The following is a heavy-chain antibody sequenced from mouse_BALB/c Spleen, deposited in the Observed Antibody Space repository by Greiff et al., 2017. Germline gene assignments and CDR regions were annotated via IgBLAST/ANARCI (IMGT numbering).Heavy chain of an antibody. CDR2: INPSNGRT. CDR3: ARKFYEYDWAYWYFDV. CDR1: GYTFTSYW. V-gene: IGHV1S81*02. J-gene: IGHJ1*01. Sequence: VQLQQPGAELVKPGASVKLSCKASGYTFTSYWMHWVKQRPGQGLEWIGEINPSNGRTNYNEKFKSKATLTVDKSSSTAYMQLSSLTSEDSAVYYCARKFYEYDWAYWYFDVWGAGTTVTVSS. D-gene: IGHD2-4*01.